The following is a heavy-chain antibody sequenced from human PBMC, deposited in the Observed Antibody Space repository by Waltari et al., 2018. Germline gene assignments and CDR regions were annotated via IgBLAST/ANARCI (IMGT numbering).Heavy chain of an antibody. D-gene: IGHD3-16*01. V-gene: IGHV4-34*01. CDR2: LNHRGST. CDR1: GGSFSGYY. CDR3: ARGLGVGRNYYYDMDV. Sequence: QVQLQQWGAGLLKPSETLSLTCAVYGGSFSGYYWSWIRQPPGKGLEWIGELNHRGSTKYNQSLRSGVTMSVDTSKNEFALKRSSGTAADAAVYYGARGLGVGRNYYYDMDVWGKGTTVTVSS. J-gene: IGHJ6*03.